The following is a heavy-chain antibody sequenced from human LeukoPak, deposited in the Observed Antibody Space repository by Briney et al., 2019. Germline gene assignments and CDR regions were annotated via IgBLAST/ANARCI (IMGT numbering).Heavy chain of an antibody. CDR1: EFTINDAW. CDR3: SSWGSTPGVSSDDY. Sequence: PGGSLRLSCAASEFTINDAWMSWVRQAPGKGLEWVGRIKSKTDGGTTEYAAPVKGRFTISRDDSKNTLYLQMNSLKTEDTAMYYCSSWGSTPGVSSDDYWGQGTLVIVSS. J-gene: IGHJ4*02. CDR2: IKSKTDGGTT. V-gene: IGHV3-15*01. D-gene: IGHD6-6*01.